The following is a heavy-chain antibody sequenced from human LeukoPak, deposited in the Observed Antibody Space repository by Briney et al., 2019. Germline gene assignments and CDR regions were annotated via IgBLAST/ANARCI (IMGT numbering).Heavy chain of an antibody. D-gene: IGHD2-15*01. Sequence: GGSLRLSCAASGFTFSRYSMNWVRQAPGKGLEWVSTISSSSTYIYYADSVKGRFTISRDNAKNSLYLQMNSLRAEDTAVYYCARDPGYEFGYWGQGALVTVSS. CDR2: ISSSSTYI. J-gene: IGHJ4*02. CDR1: GFTFSRYS. V-gene: IGHV3-21*01. CDR3: ARDPGYEFGY.